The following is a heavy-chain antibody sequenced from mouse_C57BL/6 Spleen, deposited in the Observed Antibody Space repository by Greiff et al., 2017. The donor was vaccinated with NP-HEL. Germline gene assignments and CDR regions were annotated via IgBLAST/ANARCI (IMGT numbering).Heavy chain of an antibody. CDR2: IRNEANGYTT. CDR3: ARSPYYYGSSPSYWYFDV. CDR1: GFTFTDYY. V-gene: IGHV7-3*01. J-gene: IGHJ1*03. Sequence: EVHLVESGGGLVQPGGSLSLSCAASGFTFTDYYMSWVRQPPGKALEWLGFIRNEANGYTTEYSASVKGRFTISRDNSQSILYLQMNALRAEDSATYYCARSPYYYGSSPSYWYFDVWGTGTTVTVSS. D-gene: IGHD1-1*01.